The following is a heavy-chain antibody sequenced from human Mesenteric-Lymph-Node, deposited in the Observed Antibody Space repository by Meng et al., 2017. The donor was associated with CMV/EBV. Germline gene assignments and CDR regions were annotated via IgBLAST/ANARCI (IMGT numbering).Heavy chain of an antibody. D-gene: IGHD3-9*01. V-gene: IGHV4-34*01. Sequence: VELHQGGAGLFEPSETLSGTCSVYGGAFSGYYWNWIRQSPEKGLEWIGEINHSGSTTYNPSFTSRIIISVDTSTNQISLNMSSVTAADTAVYYCARGSSYDILTGYFDYWGQGALVTVSS. CDR2: INHSGST. CDR3: ARGSSYDILTGYFDY. CDR1: GGAFSGYY. J-gene: IGHJ4*02.